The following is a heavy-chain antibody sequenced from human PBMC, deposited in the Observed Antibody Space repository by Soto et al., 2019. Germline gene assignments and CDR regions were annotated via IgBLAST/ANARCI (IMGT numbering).Heavy chain of an antibody. CDR2: ICHDGTNK. Sequence: GGSLRLSCAASGFTFSSYGMHWVRQAPGKGLVWVALICHDGTNKYYADSVKGRFSISRDIAKNTLYLQMTSLRAEDAAIYYCGRTFRDGLLGLDPWGQGTLVTVSS. D-gene: IGHD3-16*01. CDR3: GRTFRDGLLGLDP. CDR1: GFTFSSYG. V-gene: IGHV3-30*03. J-gene: IGHJ5*02.